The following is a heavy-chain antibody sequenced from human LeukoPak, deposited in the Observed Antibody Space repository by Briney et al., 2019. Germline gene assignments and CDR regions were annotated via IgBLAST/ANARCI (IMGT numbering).Heavy chain of an antibody. CDR3: ARSGSYSYYMDV. CDR1: GGSISSSNW. CDR2: MYASGSA. Sequence: SETLSLTCAVSGGSISSSNWWSWVRQPPGKGLECIGRMYASGSANYNPSLRSRVTMSVDTSKKQFSLRLSSVTAADTAVYYCARSGSYSYYMDVWGKGTTVTVSS. J-gene: IGHJ6*03. V-gene: IGHV4-4*02. D-gene: IGHD3-10*01.